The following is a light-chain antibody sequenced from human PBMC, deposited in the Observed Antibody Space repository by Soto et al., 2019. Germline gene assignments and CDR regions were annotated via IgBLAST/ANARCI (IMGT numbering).Light chain of an antibody. J-gene: IGLJ1*01. V-gene: IGLV1-40*01. Sequence: QSVLTQPPSVSGAPGQRVTISCTGSISNIGAGYDVHWYQQLPGTAPKLLIYGNSNRTSGVPDRFSGSKSGTSASLAITGLQAEDEADYYCQSYDSRLSGYVFGTGTKLTVL. CDR2: GNS. CDR1: ISNIGAGYD. CDR3: QSYDSRLSGYV.